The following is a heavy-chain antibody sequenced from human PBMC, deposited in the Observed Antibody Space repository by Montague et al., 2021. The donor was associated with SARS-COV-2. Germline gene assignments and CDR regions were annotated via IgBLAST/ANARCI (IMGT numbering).Heavy chain of an antibody. Sequence: TLSLTCTVSGGSISYSGYFWNWIRQHPGKGLEWIGYIYKSGTTQYNPSLKSRVSLSVDTSKNQFSLNLRSATAADTALYYCARDLGVIDVWGQGTTVIVSS. V-gene: IGHV4-31*03. CDR1: GGSISYSGYF. CDR2: IYKSGTT. D-gene: IGHD2-21*01. CDR3: ARDLGVIDV. J-gene: IGHJ6*02.